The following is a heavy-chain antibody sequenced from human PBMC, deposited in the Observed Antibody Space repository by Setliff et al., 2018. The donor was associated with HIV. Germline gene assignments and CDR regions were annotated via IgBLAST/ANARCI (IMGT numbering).Heavy chain of an antibody. V-gene: IGHV3-23*01. CDR3: AKGGDSHY. J-gene: IGHJ4*02. CDR2: ITGSGEST. Sequence: PGGSLRLSCAASGFTFRSYAMNWVRQAPGKGLEWVSVITGSGESTYYADSVKGRFTISRDNSKNTLYLQMNSLRAEDTAIYYCAKGGDSHYWGQGTLVTVSS. D-gene: IGHD2-21*02. CDR1: GFTFRSYA.